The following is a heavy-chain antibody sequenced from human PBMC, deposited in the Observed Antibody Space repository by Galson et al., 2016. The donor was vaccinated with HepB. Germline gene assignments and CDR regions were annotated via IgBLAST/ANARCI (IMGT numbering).Heavy chain of an antibody. CDR3: AHSLYGSDMYFDP. V-gene: IGHV2-5*02. CDR2: IYSDDDK. Sequence: PALVKPTQTLTLTCTFSGFSLRTTGVGVVWIRQPPGQALEWLANIYSDDDKRYSPFLKSRLTIIKDTSKNQVVLTMTNMDTVDTATYYCAHSLYGSDMYFDPWGQGTLVTVSS. CDR1: GFSLRTTGVG. J-gene: IGHJ4*02. D-gene: IGHD3-10*01.